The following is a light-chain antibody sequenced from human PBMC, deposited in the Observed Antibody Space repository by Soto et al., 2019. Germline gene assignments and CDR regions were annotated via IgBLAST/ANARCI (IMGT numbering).Light chain of an antibody. CDR1: QTIRSNY. CDR2: GAS. Sequence: ETVLTQSPGTLSLSPGERATLSCRASQTIRSNYLAWYRQTPGQAPRLLIYGASNRATGIADRFSGSGSGTDFTLSISTLEPDDFALDYCQQYGNSPWTLGQGTKVEVK. J-gene: IGKJ1*01. CDR3: QQYGNSPWT. V-gene: IGKV3-20*01.